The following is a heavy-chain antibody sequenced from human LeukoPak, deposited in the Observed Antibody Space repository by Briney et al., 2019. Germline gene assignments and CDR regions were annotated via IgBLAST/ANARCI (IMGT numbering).Heavy chain of an antibody. CDR3: AKDRRSWTAMTVDY. CDR2: ITGSGEKT. CDR1: GFTFSNAW. J-gene: IGHJ4*02. Sequence: GESLRLSCAASGFTFSNAWLSWVRQAPGKGLEWVSVITGSGEKTNYADSVKGRFTISRDNSKNMLYLQMNSLRDEDTAVYYCAKDRRSWTAMTVDYWGQGILVTVSS. V-gene: IGHV3-23*01. D-gene: IGHD2-21*02.